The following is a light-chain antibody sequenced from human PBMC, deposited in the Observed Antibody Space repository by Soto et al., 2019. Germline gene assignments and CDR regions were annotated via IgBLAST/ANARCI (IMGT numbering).Light chain of an antibody. V-gene: IGKV1-5*03. CDR3: QQYKDYSWT. Sequence: IQMTQSPSTLSASVGDRVAITCRASQSIGIWLAWYQQKPGKAPRFLIYTASTLESGVPSRFSGSGSGTEFNLTISSLQPDDFATYYCQQYKDYSWTFGQGTKVEFK. J-gene: IGKJ1*01. CDR2: TAS. CDR1: QSIGIW.